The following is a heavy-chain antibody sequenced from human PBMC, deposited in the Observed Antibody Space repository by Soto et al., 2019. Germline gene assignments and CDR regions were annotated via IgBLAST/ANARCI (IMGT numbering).Heavy chain of an antibody. CDR2: IYYSGST. Sequence: SETLSLTCTVSGGSISSYYWSWIRQPPGEGLEWIGYIYYSGSTNYNPSLKSRVTISVDASKNQFSLKLSSVTAADTAVYYCARSGNLDMVRGVIIPNYYYRGMDVWGQGTTVTVSS. CDR3: ARSGNLDMVRGVIIPNYYYRGMDV. CDR1: GGSISSYY. D-gene: IGHD3-10*01. V-gene: IGHV4-59*01. J-gene: IGHJ6*02.